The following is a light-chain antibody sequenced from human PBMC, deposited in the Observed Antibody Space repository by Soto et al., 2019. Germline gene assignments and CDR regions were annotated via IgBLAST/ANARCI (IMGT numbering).Light chain of an antibody. CDR1: QSLVHIDGNTY. J-gene: IGKJ2*01. V-gene: IGKV2-24*01. CDR2: KIS. Sequence: DIVLTQTRLSSPVTLGQPASISCRSSQSLVHIDGNTYFNWLQQRPGQPPRLLIYKISNRFPGVPYRFSGSGAGTDFTLKISRVEAEDVVVYYCMQATLSYTFGQGTRLEIK. CDR3: MQATLSYT.